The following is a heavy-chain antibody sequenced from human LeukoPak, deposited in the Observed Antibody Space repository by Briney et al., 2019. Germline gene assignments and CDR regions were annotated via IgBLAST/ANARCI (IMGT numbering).Heavy chain of an antibody. D-gene: IGHD6-13*01. CDR3: AKRQQQLLHDYYFVL. Sequence: GGSLRLSCAASGFTSSSYATSSVRQAPGKGLEWVSAISGSGGSTYYADSVKGRFTISRDNSKNTLYLQMNSLRAEDTAVYYCAKRQQQLLHDYYFVLWPQGTLVTVSS. V-gene: IGHV3-23*01. CDR1: GFTSSSYA. J-gene: IGHJ4*02. CDR2: ISGSGGST.